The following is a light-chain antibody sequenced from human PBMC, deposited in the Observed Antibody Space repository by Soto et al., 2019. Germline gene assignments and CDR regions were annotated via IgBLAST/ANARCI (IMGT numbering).Light chain of an antibody. J-gene: IGKJ2*01. V-gene: IGKV3-15*01. CDR2: GAS. CDR3: QQYNNWPPYT. Sequence: EIEMTQSPATLSVSPGERATLSCRASQSVSSNLAWYQQKPGQAPRLLIYGASTRATGIPARFSGSGSGTDCTRTISSLQSEDFEVYYCQQYNNWPPYTFGQGTKLEIK. CDR1: QSVSSN.